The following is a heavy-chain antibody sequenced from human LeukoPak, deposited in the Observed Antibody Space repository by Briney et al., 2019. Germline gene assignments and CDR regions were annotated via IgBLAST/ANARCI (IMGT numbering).Heavy chain of an antibody. CDR2: ISSSSSTI. V-gene: IGHV3-48*01. CDR3: ARTPVVGATRTIDY. CDR1: GLTFSSYS. J-gene: IGHJ4*02. Sequence: GGSLRLSCAASGLTFSSYSMNWVRQAPGKGLEWVSYISSSSSTIYYADSVKGRFTISRDNAKNSLYLQMNSLRAEDTAVYYCARTPVVGATRTIDYWGQGTLVTVSS. D-gene: IGHD1-26*01.